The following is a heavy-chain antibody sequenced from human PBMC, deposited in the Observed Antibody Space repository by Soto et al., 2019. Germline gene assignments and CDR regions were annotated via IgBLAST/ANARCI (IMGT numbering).Heavy chain of an antibody. J-gene: IGHJ3*02. V-gene: IGHV3-15*01. CDR1: GFTFSSYA. CDR2: IWYDGGTT. D-gene: IGHD5-18*01. CDR3: TTDPEYSYGSLDAFDI. Sequence: GGSLRLSCAASGFTFSSYAMHWVRQAPGKGLEWVAVIWYDGGTTDYAAPVKGRFTISRDDSKNTLYLQMNSLKTEDTAVYYCTTDPEYSYGSLDAFDIWGQGTMVTVS.